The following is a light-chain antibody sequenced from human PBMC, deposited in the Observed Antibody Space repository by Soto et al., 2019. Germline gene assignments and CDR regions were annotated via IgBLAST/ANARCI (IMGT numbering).Light chain of an antibody. CDR1: SSDVGAHGY. CDR3: SSFTTSHTYI. Sequence: QSALTQPPSASGSPGQAVTISCTGTSSDVGAHGYVSWYQQNPGKAPKLMLYEVNKRPSGVPDRFSGSKSGNTASLTVSGLQAEDEADYYCSSFTTSHTYIFGTGTKLTVL. CDR2: EVN. V-gene: IGLV2-8*01. J-gene: IGLJ1*01.